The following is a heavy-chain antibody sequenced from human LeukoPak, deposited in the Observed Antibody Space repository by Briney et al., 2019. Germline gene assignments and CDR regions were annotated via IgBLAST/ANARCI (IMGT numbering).Heavy chain of an antibody. Sequence: ASVKVSCKASGYIFTGYYMHWVRQAPGQGLEWMGWINPNSGDTNYAQRFQGRVTMTRDTSISTAYMELSRLRSDDTAVYYCARVRYRLAETYIDYWGQGTLVTVSS. V-gene: IGHV1-2*02. CDR3: ARVRYRLAETYIDY. CDR1: GYIFTGYY. CDR2: INPNSGDT. D-gene: IGHD3-16*01. J-gene: IGHJ4*02.